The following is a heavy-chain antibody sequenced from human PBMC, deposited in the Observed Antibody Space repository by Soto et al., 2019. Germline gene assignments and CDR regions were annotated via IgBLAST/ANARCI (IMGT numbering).Heavy chain of an antibody. CDR1: GGSISSGGYS. Sequence: QLQLQESGSGLVKPSQTLSLTCAVSGGSISSGGYSWSWIRQPPGKGLEWIGYIYHSGSTYYNPFLKSRGNISVDRSKDQFSLKLGFVTAADTAVEFCAREGYLSGGSCRDGMDGWGQGTTVTVSS. V-gene: IGHV4-30-2*01. D-gene: IGHD2-15*01. J-gene: IGHJ6*02. CDR2: IYHSGST. CDR3: AREGYLSGGSCRDGMDG.